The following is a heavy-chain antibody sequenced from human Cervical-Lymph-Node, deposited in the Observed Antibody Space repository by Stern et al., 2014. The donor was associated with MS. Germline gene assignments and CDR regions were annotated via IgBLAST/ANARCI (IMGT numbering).Heavy chain of an antibody. CDR1: GFTFSSYG. V-gene: IGHV3-30*18. D-gene: IGHD3-22*01. J-gene: IGHJ4*02. CDR3: AKDRAYYYDSSGSNTHFDY. CDR2: ISYDGSNK. Sequence: VQLVQSGGGVVQPGRSLRLSCAASGFTFSSYGMHWVRQAPGKGLGWVAVISYDGSNKYYADSVKGRFTISRDNSKNTLYLQMNSLRAEDTAVYYCAKDRAYYYDSSGSNTHFDYWGQGTLVTVSS.